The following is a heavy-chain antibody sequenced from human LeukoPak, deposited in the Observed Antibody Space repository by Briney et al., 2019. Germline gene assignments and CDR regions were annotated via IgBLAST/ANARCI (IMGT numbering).Heavy chain of an antibody. CDR1: GGSISSGSYY. D-gene: IGHD6-13*01. V-gene: IGHV4-61*02. Sequence: SETLSLTCTVSGGSISSGSYYWSWIRQPAGKGLEWIGRIYTSGSTNYNPSLKSRVTISVDTSKNQFSLKLSSVTAADTAVYYCARVGGAAAAGNYYYYYMDVWGKGTTVTVSS. J-gene: IGHJ6*03. CDR2: IYTSGST. CDR3: ARVGGAAAAGNYYYYYMDV.